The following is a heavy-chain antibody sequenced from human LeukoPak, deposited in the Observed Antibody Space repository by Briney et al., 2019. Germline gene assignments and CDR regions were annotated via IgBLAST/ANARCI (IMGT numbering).Heavy chain of an antibody. D-gene: IGHD2-21*01. CDR1: GFTSSSYA. J-gene: IGHJ4*02. V-gene: IGHV3-23*01. CDR3: AKSSRLGTLFPRYYFDY. Sequence: GGSLRLSCAASGFTSSSYAMSWVRQAPGRGLEWVSAISGSGGSTYYADSVKGRFTISRDNSKNTLYLQMNSLRAEDTAVYYCAKSSRLGTLFPRYYFDYWGQGTLVTVSS. CDR2: ISGSGGST.